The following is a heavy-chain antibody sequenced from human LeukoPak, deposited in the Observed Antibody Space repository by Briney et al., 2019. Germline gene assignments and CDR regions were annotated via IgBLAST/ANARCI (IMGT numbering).Heavy chain of an antibody. J-gene: IGHJ4*02. CDR1: GFSFSSYA. Sequence: LRLSCAASGFSFSSYAMHWIRQPPGKGLEWIGYIYHSGSTYYNPSLKSRVTISVDRSKNQFSLKLSSVTAADTAVYYCARGRYTEDSSLGFDYWGQGTLVTVSS. CDR3: ARGRYTEDSSLGFDY. V-gene: IGHV4-30-2*01. D-gene: IGHD6-6*01. CDR2: IYHSGST.